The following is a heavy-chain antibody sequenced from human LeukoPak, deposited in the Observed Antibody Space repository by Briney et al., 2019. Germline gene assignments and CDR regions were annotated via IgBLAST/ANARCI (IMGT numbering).Heavy chain of an antibody. V-gene: IGHV3-23*01. J-gene: IGHJ3*02. Sequence: GGSLRLSCAASGFTFSSYAMSWVRQAPGKGLEWVSAISGSGGSTYYADSVKGRFTISRDNSKNTLYLQMNSLRAEDTAVYYCAKVLAPFYYYDSSGSYAFGIWGQGTMVTVSS. D-gene: IGHD3-22*01. CDR2: ISGSGGST. CDR1: GFTFSSYA. CDR3: AKVLAPFYYYDSSGSYAFGI.